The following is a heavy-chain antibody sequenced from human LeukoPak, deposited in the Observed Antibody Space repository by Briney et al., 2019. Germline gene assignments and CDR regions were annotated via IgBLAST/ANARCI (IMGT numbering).Heavy chain of an antibody. CDR1: GFTVSSNY. D-gene: IGHD3-10*01. CDR3: AREGSLGASNYYYYYMDV. CDR2: IYSGGST. Sequence: GGSLRLSCAASGFTVSSNYMSWVRQAPGKGLEWVSVIYSGGSTYYADSVKGRFTISRDNSKNTLYLQMNSLRAEDTAVYYCAREGSLGASNYYYYYMDVWGKGTTVTVSS. J-gene: IGHJ6*03. V-gene: IGHV3-53*01.